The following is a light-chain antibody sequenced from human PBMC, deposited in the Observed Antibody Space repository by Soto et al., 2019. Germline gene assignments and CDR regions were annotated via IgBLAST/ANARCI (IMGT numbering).Light chain of an antibody. J-gene: IGLJ3*02. CDR2: EVT. V-gene: IGLV2-14*01. CDR1: SNDIGGYNY. Sequence: QSVLTQPASVSGSPGQSITISCTGTSNDIGGYNYVSWYQQHPGQVPKLTIYEVTNRPSGVSSRFSGSKSGNTASLTISGLQAEDEADYYCSSYTNSDTWVFGGGTKVTVL. CDR3: SSYTNSDTWV.